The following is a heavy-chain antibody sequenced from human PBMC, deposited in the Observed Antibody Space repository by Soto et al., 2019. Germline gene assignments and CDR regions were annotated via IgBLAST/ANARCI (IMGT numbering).Heavy chain of an antibody. CDR3: ARSGMYSSSWPNDY. V-gene: IGHV3-21*01. J-gene: IGHJ4*02. D-gene: IGHD6-6*01. CDR2: ISSSSSYI. CDR1: GFTFSSYS. Sequence: EVQLVESGGGLVKPGGSLRLSCAASGFTFSSYSMNWVRQAPGKGLEWVSSISSSSSYIYYADSVKGRFTSSRDNAKNSLYLPMNSLRAEDTAVYYCARSGMYSSSWPNDYWGQGTLVTVSS.